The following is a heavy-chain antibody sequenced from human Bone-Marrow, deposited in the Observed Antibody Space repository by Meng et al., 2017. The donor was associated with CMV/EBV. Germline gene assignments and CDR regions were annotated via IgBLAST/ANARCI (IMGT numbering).Heavy chain of an antibody. CDR3: ARASLVGATPFDY. Sequence: SETLSLTCTVSGGSISSYYWSWIRQPPGKGLEWIGYIYYSGSTNYNPSLKSRVTISVDTSKYQFSLKLSSVTAADTAVYYCARASLVGATPFDYWGQGKLVNVYS. J-gene: IGHJ4*02. D-gene: IGHD1-26*01. CDR2: IYYSGST. CDR1: GGSISSYY. V-gene: IGHV4-59*01.